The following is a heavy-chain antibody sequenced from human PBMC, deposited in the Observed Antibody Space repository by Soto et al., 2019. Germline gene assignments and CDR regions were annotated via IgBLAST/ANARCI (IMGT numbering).Heavy chain of an antibody. D-gene: IGHD3-22*01. J-gene: IGHJ4*02. CDR3: APAGVAGSGYSLDY. V-gene: IGHV1-69*13. CDR2: IIPIFGTA. CDR1: GGTFSSYA. Sequence: ASVKVSCKASGGTFSSYAISWVRQAPGQGLEWMGGIIPIFGTANYAQKFQGRVTITADESTSTAYMELSSLRSEDTAVYYCAPAGVAGSGYSLDYWGQGTLVPVSS.